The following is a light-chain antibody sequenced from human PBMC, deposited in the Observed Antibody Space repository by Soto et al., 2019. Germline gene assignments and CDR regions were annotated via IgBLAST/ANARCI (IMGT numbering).Light chain of an antibody. Sequence: QSVLTQPPSVSGAPGQRVTISCTGSSSNIGADYDVHWYQQVPGTAPKLLIYGNSNRPSGVPDRFSGSESGTSASLAITGLQADDEADYYCQSYDSSLSGVVFGGGTKVTVL. CDR2: GNS. CDR3: QSYDSSLSGVV. V-gene: IGLV1-40*01. J-gene: IGLJ2*01. CDR1: SSNIGADYD.